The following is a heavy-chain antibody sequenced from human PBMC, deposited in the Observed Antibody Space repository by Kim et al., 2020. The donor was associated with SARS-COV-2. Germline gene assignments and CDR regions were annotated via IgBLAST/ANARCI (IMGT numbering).Heavy chain of an antibody. Sequence: GGSLRLSCVASGFTFSNGWMSWVRQAPGKGLEWVGRIKSKTDGGTIDHAAPVKGRFTISRDDSKNTMYLQMNSLKTEDTAVYYCATDYYYDSSGQFDYWGQGTLVTVSS. CDR3: ATDYYYDSSGQFDY. V-gene: IGHV3-15*01. J-gene: IGHJ4*02. CDR2: IKSKTDGGTI. D-gene: IGHD3-22*01. CDR1: GFTFSNGW.